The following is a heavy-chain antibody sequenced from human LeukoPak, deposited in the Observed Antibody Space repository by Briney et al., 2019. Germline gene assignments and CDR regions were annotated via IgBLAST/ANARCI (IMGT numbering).Heavy chain of an antibody. CDR1: GFTFSSFL. D-gene: IGHD6-19*01. V-gene: IGHV3-7*03. CDR2: IKEDGSRK. CDR3: ARDSGWFRFDY. J-gene: IGHJ4*02. Sequence: GGSLRLSCAASGFTFSSFLMTWVREAPGKGLEWVANIKEDGSRKYYVDSVKGRFTISRDNAKNSLFLQTNSLRVDDTAVYYCARDSGWFRFDYWGQGTLVTVSS.